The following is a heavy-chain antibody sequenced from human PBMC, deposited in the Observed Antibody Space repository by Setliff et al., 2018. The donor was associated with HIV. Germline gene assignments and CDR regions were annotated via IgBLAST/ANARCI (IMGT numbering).Heavy chain of an antibody. D-gene: IGHD1-26*01. V-gene: IGHV3-15*01. J-gene: IGHJ5*02. CDR3: TTRLSGSYIPNWFDP. CDR2: IKSKEDGGTR. Sequence: KPGGSLRLSCLASGMTFSDAWVTWVRQAPGKGLEWVGRIKSKEDGGTREYAAPVKGRFTISRDDSKNTLYLQMNSLEIEDTAVYYCTTRLSGSYIPNWFDPWGQGTLVTVSS. CDR1: GMTFSDAW.